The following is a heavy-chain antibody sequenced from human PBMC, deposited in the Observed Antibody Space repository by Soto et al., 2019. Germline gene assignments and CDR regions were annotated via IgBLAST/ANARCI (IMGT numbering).Heavy chain of an antibody. CDR2: IYSSGTT. CDR1: GGSVSSDF. Sequence: SETLSLTCTVSGGSVSSDFWSWIRQPPGKGLEWIGSIYSSGTTTYNPSLRSRVTMSIDTSKNRFYLNLRSVTAADTAVYYCARAIRDGYSSGRLDYWGQGTLVTVSS. V-gene: IGHV4-59*02. J-gene: IGHJ4*02. D-gene: IGHD3-10*01. CDR3: ARAIRDGYSSGRLDY.